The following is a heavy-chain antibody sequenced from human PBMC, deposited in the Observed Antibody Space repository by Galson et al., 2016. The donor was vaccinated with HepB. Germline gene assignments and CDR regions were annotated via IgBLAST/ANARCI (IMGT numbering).Heavy chain of an antibody. J-gene: IGHJ3*02. V-gene: IGHV3-13*04. CDR3: ARESTGRGVDAFDI. D-gene: IGHD3-16*01. CDR2: IGSAGDT. CDR1: GFTFSRYD. Sequence: SLRLSCAASGFTFSRYDMHWVRQVTGIGPQWVSAIGSAGDTYYSGSVKGRFTISRENAKNSLYLQMNSLRAGDTAVYYCARESTGRGVDAFDIWGQGTMVTVSS.